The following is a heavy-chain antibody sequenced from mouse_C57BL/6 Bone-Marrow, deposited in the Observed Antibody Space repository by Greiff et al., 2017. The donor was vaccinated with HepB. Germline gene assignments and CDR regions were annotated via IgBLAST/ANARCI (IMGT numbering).Heavy chain of an antibody. CDR1: GYTFTSYW. D-gene: IGHD2-5*01. CDR3: ARSGYSNYRYFDG. V-gene: IGHV1-61*01. CDR2: IYPSDSET. Sequence: VQLQQPGAELVRPGSSVKLSCKASGYTFTSYWMDWVKQRPGQGLEWIGNIYPSDSETHYNQKFKDKATLTVDKSSSTAYMQLSSLTSEDSAVYYCARSGYSNYRYFDGWGTGTTVTVSS. J-gene: IGHJ1*03.